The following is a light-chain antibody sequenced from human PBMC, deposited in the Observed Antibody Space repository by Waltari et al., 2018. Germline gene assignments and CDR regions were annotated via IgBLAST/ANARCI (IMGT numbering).Light chain of an antibody. J-gene: IGKJ1*01. Sequence: IQLTQPPSSLSASVGDRVTITCRASQSVSSYLNWYQQKPGKAANLLIYAASSLKSGVPSRFRGSGSGTDFTLTISSLQPEDFATYDGQQRVNTPRTFGQGTKVEVK. CDR2: AAS. CDR3: QQRVNTPRT. CDR1: QSVSSY. V-gene: IGKV1-39*01.